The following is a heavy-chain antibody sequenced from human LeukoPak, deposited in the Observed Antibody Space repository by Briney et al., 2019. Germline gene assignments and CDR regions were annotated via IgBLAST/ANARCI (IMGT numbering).Heavy chain of an antibody. CDR1: GFTFRYSN. D-gene: IGHD6-13*01. V-gene: IGHV3-30-3*01. CDR3: ARENSGNDEGSYYFDY. Sequence: GGSLRLSCTASGFTFRYSNMHWVRQAPGKGLEWVAFISYDEINKFYGGSVKGRFTISRDNSKNTLSLQMESLRSEDTAVYYCARENSGNDEGSYYFDYWGQGSLVTVSS. CDR2: ISYDEINK. J-gene: IGHJ4*02.